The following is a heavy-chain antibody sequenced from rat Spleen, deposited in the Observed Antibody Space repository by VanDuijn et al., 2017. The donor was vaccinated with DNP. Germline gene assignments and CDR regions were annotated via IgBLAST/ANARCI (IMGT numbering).Heavy chain of an antibody. D-gene: IGHD4-3*01. CDR3: VRWNSGHFDY. J-gene: IGHJ2*01. V-gene: IGHV5S13*01. Sequence: EVQLVESGGGLVQPGRSLKLSCAASGFTFSNYDMAWVRQAPTKGLEWVASISPSGGSTYYRDSVKGRFTISRDNAKNTLYLQMNSLRSEDLATYYCVRWNSGHFDYWGQGVMVTVSS. CDR2: ISPSGGST. CDR1: GFTFSNYD.